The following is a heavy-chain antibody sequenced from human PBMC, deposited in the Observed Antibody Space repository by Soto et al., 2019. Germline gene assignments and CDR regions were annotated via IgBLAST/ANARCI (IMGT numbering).Heavy chain of an antibody. Sequence: EVQLVESGGGLIQPGGSLRLSCEASGFTVSSNDMSWVRQAPGKGLEWVSVIYSGGSTDYADSVKGRFTISRDNSKNTVHLQMNSMRAEDTAVYYCAREWELPNYYGMDVWRQGTTVTVSS. V-gene: IGHV3-53*01. CDR2: IYSGGST. CDR3: AREWELPNYYGMDV. CDR1: GFTVSSND. J-gene: IGHJ6*02. D-gene: IGHD1-26*01.